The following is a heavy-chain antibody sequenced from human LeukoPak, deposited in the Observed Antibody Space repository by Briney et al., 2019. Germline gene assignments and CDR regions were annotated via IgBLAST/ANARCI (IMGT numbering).Heavy chain of an antibody. Sequence: SETLSLTRAVYGWSFSGYYRSWIRQPPGKGLEWIGEINHSGSTNYNPSLKSRVTISVDTSKNQFSLKLSSVTAADTAVYYCARVRRPDYYDSSGYYSDYWGEGTLVTVSS. J-gene: IGHJ4*02. V-gene: IGHV4-34*01. D-gene: IGHD3-22*01. CDR3: ARVRRPDYYDSSGYYSDY. CDR1: GWSFSGYY. CDR2: INHSGST.